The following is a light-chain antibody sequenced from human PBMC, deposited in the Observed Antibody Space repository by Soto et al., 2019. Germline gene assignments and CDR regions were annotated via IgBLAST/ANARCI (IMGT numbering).Light chain of an antibody. CDR1: QSISSW. J-gene: IGKJ1*01. V-gene: IGKV1-5*03. CDR3: QQYNSDSQT. CDR2: KAS. Sequence: DIQMTQSPSTLSASVGDRVTITCRASQSISSWLAWYQQKPGKAPNLLIYKASNLESGVPSRFSGSGSGTGFNLTINSLQPDDFATYYCQQYNSDSQTFGQGTKVEIK.